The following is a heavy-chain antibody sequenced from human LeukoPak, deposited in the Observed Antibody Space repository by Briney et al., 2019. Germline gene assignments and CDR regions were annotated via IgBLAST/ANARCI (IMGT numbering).Heavy chain of an antibody. CDR1: GFTFSDYY. Sequence: PGGSLRLSCAASGFTFSDYYMSWVRQAPGKGLEWVSAISGSGGSTYYADSVKGRFTISRDNSKNTLYLQMNSLRAEDTAVYYCAKAGFVLGQQLGDYYFDYWGQGTLVTASS. V-gene: IGHV3-23*01. CDR2: ISGSGGST. CDR3: AKAGFVLGQQLGDYYFDY. D-gene: IGHD6-13*01. J-gene: IGHJ4*02.